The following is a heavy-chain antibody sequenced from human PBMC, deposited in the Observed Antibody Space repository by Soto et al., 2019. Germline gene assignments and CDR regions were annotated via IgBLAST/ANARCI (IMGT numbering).Heavy chain of an antibody. Sequence: PGGSLRLSCEVSGFVFSMYSMSWVRQTPGKGLEWVAKIPQDATDGHYADSVKGRFTISRDNDKNSLYLHMNNLRAEDTAVYYCARDHLILPAHDFFYGSDVWGRGVTVTVSS. D-gene: IGHD2-21*02. CDR2: IPQDATDG. J-gene: IGHJ6*02. CDR1: GFVFSMYS. CDR3: ARDHLILPAHDFFYGSDV. V-gene: IGHV3-7*03.